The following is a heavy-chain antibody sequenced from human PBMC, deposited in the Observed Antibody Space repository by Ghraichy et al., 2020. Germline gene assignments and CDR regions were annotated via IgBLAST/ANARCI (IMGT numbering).Heavy chain of an antibody. CDR2: INPDSGGT. CDR1: GYTFTGYY. D-gene: IGHD1-26*01. V-gene: IGHV1-2*02. Sequence: SVKVSCKASGYTFTGYYIQWVRQAPGQGLEWMGWINPDSGGTSYAQKFQGRVTMTRDTSINTVYMELSSLRSDDTAVYYCARDWYSGTADYFDYWGQGSLVTVSS. CDR3: ARDWYSGTADYFDY. J-gene: IGHJ4*02.